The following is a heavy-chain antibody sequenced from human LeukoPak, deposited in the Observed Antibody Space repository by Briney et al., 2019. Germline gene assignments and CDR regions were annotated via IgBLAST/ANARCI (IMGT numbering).Heavy chain of an antibody. Sequence: GEPMKISCKASGYSFTTYWIGCVRQMPGKGLEWTGIIYPGDSDTKYSPSFQGQVTISADKSISTAYLQWSSLKASDTAMYYCARHGGGYCRTTSCYLFDPWGQGTLVTVSS. CDR1: GYSFTTYW. CDR3: ARHGGGYCRTTSCYLFDP. CDR2: IYPGDSDT. J-gene: IGHJ5*02. V-gene: IGHV5-51*01. D-gene: IGHD2-2*01.